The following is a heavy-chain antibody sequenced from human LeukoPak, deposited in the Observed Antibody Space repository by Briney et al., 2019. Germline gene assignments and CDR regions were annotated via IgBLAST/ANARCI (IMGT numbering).Heavy chain of an antibody. CDR2: IYTGDGT. CDR3: ARVPPRMIVGEVGYFQH. J-gene: IGHJ1*01. D-gene: IGHD1-26*01. Sequence: AGGSLRLSCAASGFTVSTKYMSWVRQPPGKGLEWVSIIYTGDGTYYADSVKGRFTISRDISKNTVYLQMNSLRAEDTAVYYCARVPPRMIVGEVGYFQHWGQGTLVTVSS. CDR1: GFTVSTKY. V-gene: IGHV3-66*01.